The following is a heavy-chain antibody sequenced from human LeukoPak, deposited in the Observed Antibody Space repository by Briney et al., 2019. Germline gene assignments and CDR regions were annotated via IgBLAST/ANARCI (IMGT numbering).Heavy chain of an antibody. J-gene: IGHJ4*02. CDR3: AREEHLYSGSYSSTDY. CDR1: GYTFTSYY. V-gene: IGHV1-46*01. Sequence: ASVKVSCKASGYTFTSYYMHWVRQAPGQGLEWMGIINPSGGSTSYAQKFQGRVTMTRDTSTSTVYMELSSLRSEDTAVYYCAREEHLYSGSYSSTDYWGQGTLVTVSS. CDR2: INPSGGST. D-gene: IGHD1-26*01.